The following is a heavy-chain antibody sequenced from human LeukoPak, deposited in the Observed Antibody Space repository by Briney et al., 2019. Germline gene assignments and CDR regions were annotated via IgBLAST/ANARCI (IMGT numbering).Heavy chain of an antibody. CDR1: GIVFSNTA. J-gene: IGHJ5*02. D-gene: IGHD6-19*01. CDR2: ISGGGERT. CDR3: GKDGGQYSSGPEFDP. Sequence: GGSLRLSCAASGIVFSNTAMNWARQSPGRGPEWVSAISGGGERTFYADSVKGRFTISRDNSKNMVYLQMNSLRADDTAIYYCGKDGGQYSSGPEFDPRGQGALVTVSS. V-gene: IGHV3-23*01.